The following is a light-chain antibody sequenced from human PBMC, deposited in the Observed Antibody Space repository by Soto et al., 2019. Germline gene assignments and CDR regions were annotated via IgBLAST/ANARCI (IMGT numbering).Light chain of an antibody. V-gene: IGKV3-11*01. J-gene: IGKJ5*01. CDR1: QSVNDK. CDR3: QQRSSWPIT. Sequence: EVVMTQSPATLSVSPGERATLSCRASQSVNDKVAWFQQKPGQAPRLLIYDASNRATGIPARFSGSGSGTDFTVTISSLEPEDFAVYYCQQRSSWPITFGPGTRLEIK. CDR2: DAS.